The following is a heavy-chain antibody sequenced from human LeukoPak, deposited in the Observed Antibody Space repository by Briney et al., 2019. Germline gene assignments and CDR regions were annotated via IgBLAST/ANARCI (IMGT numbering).Heavy chain of an antibody. D-gene: IGHD4-17*01. Sequence: PGGSLRLPCAASGFTFSSYAMSWVRQAPGKGLEWVSAISGSGGSTYYADSVKGRFTISRDNSKNTLYLQMNSLRAEDTAVYYCATAPLYGDYLDDYWGQGTLVTVSS. J-gene: IGHJ4*02. CDR3: ATAPLYGDYLDDY. V-gene: IGHV3-23*01. CDR1: GFTFSSYA. CDR2: ISGSGGST.